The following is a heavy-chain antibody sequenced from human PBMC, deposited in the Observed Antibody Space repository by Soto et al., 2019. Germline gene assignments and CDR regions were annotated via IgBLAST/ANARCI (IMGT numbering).Heavy chain of an antibody. Sequence: ASVKVSCKASGYTFTSYGISWVRQAPGQGLEWMGWISAYNGNTNYAQKLQGRVTMTTDTSTSTAYMELRSLRSDDTAVYYCARDKREWLLLSPFDYWGQGTLVTVSS. J-gene: IGHJ4*02. V-gene: IGHV1-18*01. CDR1: GYTFTSYG. CDR2: ISAYNGNT. D-gene: IGHD3-22*01. CDR3: ARDKREWLLLSPFDY.